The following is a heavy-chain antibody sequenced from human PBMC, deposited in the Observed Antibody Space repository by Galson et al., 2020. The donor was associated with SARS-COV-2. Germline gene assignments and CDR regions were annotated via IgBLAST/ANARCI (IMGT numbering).Heavy chain of an antibody. J-gene: IGHJ3*02. Sequence: SQTLSLTCTVPGGSISSSSYYCGWLRPPPGTGLEWTGSMYYSGSTYYNPSLKSRVTISVDTSKNQFSLNLSSVTAADTAFYYCARQFYDILTGRPDAFDIWGQGTMVTVSS. CDR1: GGSISSSSYY. V-gene: IGHV4-39*01. D-gene: IGHD3-9*01. CDR3: ARQFYDILTGRPDAFDI. CDR2: MYYSGST.